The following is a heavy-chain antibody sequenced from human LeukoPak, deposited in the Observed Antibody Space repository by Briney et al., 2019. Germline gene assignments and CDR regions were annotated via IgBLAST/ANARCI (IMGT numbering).Heavy chain of an antibody. CDR3: VSSLWFGEFIFDY. Sequence: SETLSLTCTVSGGSISSYYWSWIRQPPGKGLEWVGYIYYSGSTNYNPSLQSRVTISVDTSKNQFSLKLSSVTAADTAVYYCVSSLWFGEFIFDYWGQGTLVTVSS. CDR1: GGSISSYY. CDR2: IYYSGST. J-gene: IGHJ4*02. D-gene: IGHD3-10*01. V-gene: IGHV4-59*01.